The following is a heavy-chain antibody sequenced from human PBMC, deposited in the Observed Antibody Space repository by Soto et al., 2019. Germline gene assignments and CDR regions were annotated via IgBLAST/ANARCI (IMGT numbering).Heavy chain of an antibody. CDR2: IYYSGST. J-gene: IGHJ5*02. V-gene: IGHV4-31*03. CDR3: AGPNSSGWYP. Sequence: SETLSLTCTVSGGSISSGGYYWSWIRQHPGKGLEWIGYIYYSGSTYYDPSLKSRVTISVDTSKNQFSLKLSSVTAADTAVYYCAGPNSSGWYPWGQGTLVTVSS. CDR1: GGSISSGGYY. D-gene: IGHD6-19*01.